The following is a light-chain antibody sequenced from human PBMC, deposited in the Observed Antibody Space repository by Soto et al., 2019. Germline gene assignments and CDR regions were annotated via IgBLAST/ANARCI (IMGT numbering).Light chain of an antibody. J-gene: IGKJ5*01. CDR1: QSLSIN. CDR2: AAS. Sequence: ILMTQSPATLSVSPGDRATLSCRASQSLSINLAWYQQKPGHAPRLLIYAASTRATGVPARFSGSGSGTEFTLTISSLQSEDFAVYYCLQYNNWPTFGQGTRLEI. V-gene: IGKV3-15*01. CDR3: LQYNNWPT.